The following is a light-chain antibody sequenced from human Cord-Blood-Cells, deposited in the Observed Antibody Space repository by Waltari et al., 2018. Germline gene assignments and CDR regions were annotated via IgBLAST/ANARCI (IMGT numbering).Light chain of an antibody. Sequence: EIVMTQSPATLSVSPGERAPLSCRASQSVSSNLAWYQQKPGQAPRLLIYGASTRSTGIPARFSGSGSGTEFTLTISSLQSEDFAVYYCQQYNNWSSLTFGGGTKVEIK. CDR2: GAS. J-gene: IGKJ4*01. CDR3: QQYNNWSSLT. CDR1: QSVSSN. V-gene: IGKV3-15*01.